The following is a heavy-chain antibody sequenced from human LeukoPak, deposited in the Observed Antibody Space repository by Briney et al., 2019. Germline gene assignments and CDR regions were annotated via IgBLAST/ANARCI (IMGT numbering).Heavy chain of an antibody. J-gene: IGHJ6*02. Sequence: PSETLSLTCAVYGGSFSGYYWSWIRQPPGKGLEWIGEINHSGSTNYNPSLKSRVTISVDTSKNQFSQKLSSVTAADTAVYYCARRCQGPEVGIAVAGTGYYYYGMDVWGQGTTVTVSS. V-gene: IGHV4-34*01. CDR3: ARRCQGPEVGIAVAGTGYYYYGMDV. CDR2: INHSGST. CDR1: GGSFSGYY. D-gene: IGHD6-19*01.